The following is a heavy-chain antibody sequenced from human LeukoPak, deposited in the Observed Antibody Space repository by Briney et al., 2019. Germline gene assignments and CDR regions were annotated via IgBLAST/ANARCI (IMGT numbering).Heavy chain of an antibody. J-gene: IGHJ6*02. CDR1: GYTFTSYG. CDR3: ARDQAVAGYYYGMDV. V-gene: IGHV1-18*01. D-gene: IGHD6-19*01. Sequence: ASVTVSCKASGYTFTSYGISWVRQAPGQGLEWMGWISAYNGNTNYAQKLQGRVTMTTDTSTSTAYMELRSLRSDDTAVYYCARDQAVAGYYYGMDVWGQGTTVTVSS. CDR2: ISAYNGNT.